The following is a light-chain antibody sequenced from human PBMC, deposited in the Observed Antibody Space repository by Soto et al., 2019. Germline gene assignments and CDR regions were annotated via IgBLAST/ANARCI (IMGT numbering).Light chain of an antibody. CDR1: QSIRHY. J-gene: IGKJ1*01. V-gene: IGKV1-5*01. CDR2: GAS. CDR3: QHHNSYSQT. Sequence: DIQMTQSPPTLSASVGDRVTITCRASQSIRHYLAWYQQMPGKAPKLLIYGASTLQSGVPSRFSGSGSGTEFTLTISSLQPDDFGTYFCQHHNSYSQTFCQGTKMDIK.